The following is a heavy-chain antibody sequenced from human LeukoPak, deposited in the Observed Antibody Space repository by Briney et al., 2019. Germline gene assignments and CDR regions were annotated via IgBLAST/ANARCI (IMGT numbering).Heavy chain of an antibody. CDR3: AKDPFDYGDYVGWFDP. V-gene: IGHV3-30-3*01. J-gene: IGHJ5*02. CDR1: GFTFSSYA. Sequence: GRSLRLSCAASGFTFSSYAMHWVRQAPGKGLEWVAVISYDGSNKYYADSVKGRFTISRDNSKNTLYLQMNSLRAEDTAVYYCAKDPFDYGDYVGWFDPWGQGTLVTVSS. D-gene: IGHD4-17*01. CDR2: ISYDGSNK.